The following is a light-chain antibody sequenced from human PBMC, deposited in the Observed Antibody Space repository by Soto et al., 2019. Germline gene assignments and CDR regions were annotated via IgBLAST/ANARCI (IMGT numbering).Light chain of an antibody. J-gene: IGLJ3*02. CDR2: EVS. CDR1: SSDVGGYDS. CDR3: SSYTSRSSWL. Sequence: QSALTQPASVSGSPGQSITISCTGTSSDVGGYDSVSWYQHHPGKAPKLMIYEVSNRPSGVSNRFSGSKSGNTASLPISGLQAEDEADYYCSSYTSRSSWLFGGGTKLTVL. V-gene: IGLV2-14*01.